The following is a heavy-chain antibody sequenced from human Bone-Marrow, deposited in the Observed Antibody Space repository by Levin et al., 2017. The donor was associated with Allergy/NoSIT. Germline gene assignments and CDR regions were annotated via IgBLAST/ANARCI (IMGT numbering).Heavy chain of an antibody. CDR2: IKSNIDGGTT. J-gene: IGHJ4*02. D-gene: IGHD3-16*02. V-gene: IGHV3-15*01. CDR1: GFSFSDAW. CDR3: TAWGTYRSLPFDY. Sequence: PGGSLRLSCAASGFSFSDAWMSWVRQAPGKGLEWIGRIKSNIDGGTTDYAAPVKGRITMSRDDSKNTVYLQVNSLKTEDTALYYCTAWGTYRSLPFDYWGQGIMVTVSS.